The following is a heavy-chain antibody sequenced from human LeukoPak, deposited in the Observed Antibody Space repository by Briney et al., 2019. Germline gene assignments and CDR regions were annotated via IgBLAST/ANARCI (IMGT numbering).Heavy chain of an antibody. Sequence: PGGSLRLSCAASGFTFNIYAMSWLRQAPGKGLEWVSAISGSGGSTYYAHSVKGLLTISRDNSKNALSSQVHRQSAGDAAIYHCSKSPSAYLDYWGQGTLVSVSS. CDR3: SKSPSAYLDY. CDR2: ISGSGGST. J-gene: IGHJ4*02. V-gene: IGHV3-23*01. CDR1: GFTFNIYA. D-gene: IGHD3-10*01.